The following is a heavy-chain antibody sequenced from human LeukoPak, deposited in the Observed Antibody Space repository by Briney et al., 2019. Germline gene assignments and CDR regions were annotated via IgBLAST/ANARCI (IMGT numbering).Heavy chain of an antibody. CDR3: ARNYYGSGSSLRNYYYYMDV. Sequence: SETLSLTCTVSGGSISSYYWSWIRQPAGKGLEWIGRIYTSGSTNYNPSLKSRVTMSVDTSKNQFSLKLSSVTAADTAVYYCARNYYGSGSSLRNYYYYMDVWGKGTTVTVSS. CDR2: IYTSGST. D-gene: IGHD3-10*01. J-gene: IGHJ6*03. CDR1: GGSISSYY. V-gene: IGHV4-4*07.